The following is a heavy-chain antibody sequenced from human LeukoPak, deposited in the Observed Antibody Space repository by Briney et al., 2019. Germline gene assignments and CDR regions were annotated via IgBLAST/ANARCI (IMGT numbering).Heavy chain of an antibody. V-gene: IGHV3-7*01. CDR2: IKQDGSEK. CDR1: GGTFSSYA. Sequence: SCKASGGTFSSYAISWVRQAPGKGLEWVANIKQDGSEKYYVDSVKGRFTISRDNAKNSLYLQMNSLRAEDTAVYYCARDLMDGYKSDYFDYWGQGTLVTVSS. D-gene: IGHD5-24*01. J-gene: IGHJ4*02. CDR3: ARDLMDGYKSDYFDY.